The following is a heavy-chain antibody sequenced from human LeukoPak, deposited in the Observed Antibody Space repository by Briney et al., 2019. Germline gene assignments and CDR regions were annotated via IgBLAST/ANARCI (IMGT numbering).Heavy chain of an antibody. CDR3: ARDLIELRFLEWGYYYYGMDV. V-gene: IGHV1-18*01. CDR1: GYTFTSYG. D-gene: IGHD3-3*01. J-gene: IGHJ6*02. CDR2: ISAYNGNT. Sequence: ASVKVSCKASGYTFTSYGISWVRQAPGQGLKWMGWISAYNGNTNYAQKLQGRVTMTTDTSTSTAYMELRSLRSDDTAVYYCARDLIELRFLEWGYYYYGMDVWGQGTTVTVSS.